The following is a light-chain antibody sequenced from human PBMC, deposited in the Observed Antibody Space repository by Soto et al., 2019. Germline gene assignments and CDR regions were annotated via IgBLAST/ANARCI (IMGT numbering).Light chain of an antibody. CDR3: QSYDSSLSGHVV. CDR2: GNS. CDR1: SSNIGAGYD. Sequence: QLVLTQPPSVSGAPGQRVTISCTGSSSNIGAGYDVHWYQQLPGTAPKLLIYGNSNRPSGVPDRFSGSKSGTSASLATTGLQAEDEADYYCQSYDSSLSGHVVFGGGTKVTVL. V-gene: IGLV1-40*01. J-gene: IGLJ2*01.